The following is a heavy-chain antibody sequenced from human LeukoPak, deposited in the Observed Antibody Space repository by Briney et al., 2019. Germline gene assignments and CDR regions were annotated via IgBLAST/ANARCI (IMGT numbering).Heavy chain of an antibody. V-gene: IGHV3-74*01. D-gene: IGHD3-3*01. J-gene: IGHJ4*01. Sequence: GGSLRLSCAASGFTFSSYWMYWVRQAPGKGLVWVSRINSDESSTSYADSVKGRFTISRDNARNTLYLQMNSLRAEDTAVYYCARDGAYSTIFYWGQGTLVTVSS. CDR3: ARDGAYSTIFY. CDR2: INSDESST. CDR1: GFTFSSYW.